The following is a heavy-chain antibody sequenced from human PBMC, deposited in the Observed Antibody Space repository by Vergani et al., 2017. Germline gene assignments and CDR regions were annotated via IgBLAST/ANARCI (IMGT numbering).Heavy chain of an antibody. CDR2: ISYDGNKK. J-gene: IGHJ6*03. CDR3: ARDFLTKVTTLDYYYMGV. CDR1: GFPFSDYG. Sequence: QVQLVESGGGEVQPGRSLRLPCSAAGFPFSDYGVHWVRQAPGKGLEWVSVISYDGNKKNYADSVKGRFTISNDNSKNTLYLEMNALRAEDTAVYYCARDFLTKVTTLDYYYMGVWGKGTTVTVSS. D-gene: IGHD1-1*01. V-gene: IGHV3-30*03.